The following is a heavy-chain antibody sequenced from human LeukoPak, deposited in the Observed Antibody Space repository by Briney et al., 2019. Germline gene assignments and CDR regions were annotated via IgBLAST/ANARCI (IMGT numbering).Heavy chain of an antibody. CDR3: AKGQMVRRSGVDP. J-gene: IGHJ5*02. CDR2: ISNGGSNK. V-gene: IGHV3-30*18. D-gene: IGHD3-10*01. CDR1: GFTFSSYG. Sequence: GGSLRLSCGASGFTFSSYGMHWVRQAPGKGVDRVAVISNGGSNKYYADSVKGRFTISRDNSKNTLSLQMNSLRAEGTAVYYCAKGQMVRRSGVDPWGQGTLVTVSS.